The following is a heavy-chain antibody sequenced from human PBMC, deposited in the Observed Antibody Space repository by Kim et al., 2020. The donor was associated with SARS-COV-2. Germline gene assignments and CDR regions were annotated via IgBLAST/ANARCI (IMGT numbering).Heavy chain of an antibody. CDR1: GFTFSSYA. Sequence: GGSLRLSCVASGFTFSSYAMNWVRQSPGKGLEWVSAISGTGGSTYYADSVKGRFTISRDNSKNTLYLQMNSLRAEDTAVFYCATESPGKLFSEYFQHWGQGTLVAVSS. CDR3: ATESPGKLFSEYFQH. J-gene: IGHJ1*01. D-gene: IGHD2-21*01. V-gene: IGHV3-23*01. CDR2: ISGTGGST.